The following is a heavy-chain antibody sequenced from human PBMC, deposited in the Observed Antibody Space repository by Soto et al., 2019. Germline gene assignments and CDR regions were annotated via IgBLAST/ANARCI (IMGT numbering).Heavy chain of an antibody. D-gene: IGHD6-19*01. CDR1: GGSISSSSYY. V-gene: IGHV4-39*02. J-gene: IGHJ4*02. CDR2: IYYSGST. Sequence: QLQLQESGPGLVKPSETLSLTCTVSGGSISSSSYYWGWIRQPPGKGLEWIGSIYYSGSTYYNPSLNSRVTISVDTSKNQFSLKLSSVTAADTAVYYCAREGPVDRSPLVDYWGQGTLVTVSS. CDR3: AREGPVDRSPLVDY.